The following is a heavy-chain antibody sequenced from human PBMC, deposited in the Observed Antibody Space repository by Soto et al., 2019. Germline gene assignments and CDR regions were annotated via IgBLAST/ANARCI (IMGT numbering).Heavy chain of an antibody. D-gene: IGHD3-16*01. CDR1: GYTFTTYA. V-gene: IGHV1-3*04. Sequence: QVQVVQSGAEVKKPGASVKVSCKASGYTFTTYAIHWVRQAPGQSLEWMGWINTGNGNTYYSQKMQARVTITRDTSASTAYMELSRLSSEDTAVYYCARSRVRGGYYFDYWGQGALVTVSS. CDR2: INTGNGNT. J-gene: IGHJ4*02. CDR3: ARSRVRGGYYFDY.